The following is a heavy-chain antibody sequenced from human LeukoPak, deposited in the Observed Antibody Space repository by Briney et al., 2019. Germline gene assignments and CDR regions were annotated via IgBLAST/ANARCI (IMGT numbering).Heavy chain of an antibody. J-gene: IGHJ4*02. CDR1: GGSFSGYY. CDR2: INHSGST. D-gene: IGHD3-3*01. Sequence: PSETLSLTCAVYGGSFSGYYWSWIRQPPGKGLEWIGEINHSGSTNYNPSLKSRVTVSVDKSKNQFSLKLSSVTAADTAVYYCARGVNFRPNLFGVVIIPVSGFDYWGQGTLVTVSS. CDR3: ARGVNFRPNLFGVVIIPVSGFDY. V-gene: IGHV4-34*01.